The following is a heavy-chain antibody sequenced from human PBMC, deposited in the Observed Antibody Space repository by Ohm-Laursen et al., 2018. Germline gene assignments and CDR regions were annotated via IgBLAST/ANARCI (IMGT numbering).Heavy chain of an antibody. J-gene: IGHJ4*02. D-gene: IGHD6-19*01. Sequence: SVKVSCKASGGTFSSYAINWVRQAPGQGLEWMGRITPILAIANYAQKFQGRVTITADKSTSTAYMELYSLRCEDTAVYYCATVAGPFDYWGQGTLVTVSS. V-gene: IGHV1-69*04. CDR1: GGTFSSYA. CDR3: ATVAGPFDY. CDR2: ITPILAIA.